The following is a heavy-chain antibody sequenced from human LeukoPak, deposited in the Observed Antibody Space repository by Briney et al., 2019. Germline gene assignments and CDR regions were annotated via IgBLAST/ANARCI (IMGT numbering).Heavy chain of an antibody. V-gene: IGHV4-39*01. CDR2: IYYSGTT. Sequence: SETLSLTCTVSGGSISSSSYYWGWIRQPPGKRLEWIGSIYYSGTTYYNPSLERRVTISVDTSKNQFSLKLSSVTAADTAVYYCARSIRGYSSGWYYFDPWGQGTLVTVSS. CDR3: ARSIRGYSSGWYYFDP. J-gene: IGHJ5*02. D-gene: IGHD6-19*01. CDR1: GGSISSSSYY.